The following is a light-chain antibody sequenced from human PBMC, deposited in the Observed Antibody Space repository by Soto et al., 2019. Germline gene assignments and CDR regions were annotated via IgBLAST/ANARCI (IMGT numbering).Light chain of an antibody. CDR1: SGHSDHT. V-gene: IGLV4-60*03. CDR3: ETWDSYTHV. Sequence: QPVLTQSSSASASLGSSVKLTCTLSSGHSDHTIAWHQQQPGKAPRYLMKIEGSGTYNKGSGVPDRFSGSRSGADRYLTISNLQSEDEADYYCETWDSYTHVFGTGTKLTVL. J-gene: IGLJ1*01. CDR2: IEGSGTY.